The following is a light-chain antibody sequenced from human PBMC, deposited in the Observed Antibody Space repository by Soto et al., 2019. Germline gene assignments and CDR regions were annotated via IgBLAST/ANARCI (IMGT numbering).Light chain of an antibody. CDR2: DVI. CDR1: SSDVGGYNY. V-gene: IGLV2-11*01. J-gene: IGLJ2*01. Sequence: QSALTQPRSVSGSPGQSVTISCTGTSSDVGGYNYVSWYQQHPGKAPQLMIYDVIRRPSGVPDRFSGSKSGNTASLTISGLRAEDEADYFCCSYAGSHTYVVFGGGTKVTVL. CDR3: CSYAGSHTYVV.